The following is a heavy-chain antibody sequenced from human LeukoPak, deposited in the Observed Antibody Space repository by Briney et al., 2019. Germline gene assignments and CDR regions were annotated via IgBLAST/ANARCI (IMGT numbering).Heavy chain of an antibody. V-gene: IGHV4-59*01. CDR2: IYYSGNT. J-gene: IGHJ5*02. CDR3: ARVAGARFDP. CDR1: GFTFSSYA. Sequence: PGGSLRLSCAASGFTFSSYAMSWIRQPPGKGLEWIGYIYYSGNTNYNPSLKSRVTISVDTSKNQFSLKLSSVTAADTAVYYCARVAGARFDPWGQGTLVTVSS. D-gene: IGHD1-26*01.